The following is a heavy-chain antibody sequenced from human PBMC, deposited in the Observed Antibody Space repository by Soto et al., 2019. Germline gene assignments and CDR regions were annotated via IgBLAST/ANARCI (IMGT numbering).Heavy chain of an antibody. J-gene: IGHJ4*02. CDR2: IIPVFQTA. Sequence: QEQLVQSGAEVKKPGSSVKVSCKASGGLFSSYPISWVRQVPGQGLEWMGGIIPVFQTAYYTQRFQGRVTITAHESTNTAYMELSSLRSEHTAIYYCAMLGSGYTWFNEFWGQGTLVTVSS. CDR1: GGLFSSYP. CDR3: AMLGSGYTWFNEF. D-gene: IGHD3-22*01. V-gene: IGHV1-69*01.